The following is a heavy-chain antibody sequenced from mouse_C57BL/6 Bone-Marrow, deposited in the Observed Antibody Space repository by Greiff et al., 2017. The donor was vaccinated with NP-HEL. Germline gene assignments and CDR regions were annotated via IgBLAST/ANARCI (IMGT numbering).Heavy chain of an antibody. CDR2: ISDGGSYT. CDR1: GFTFSSYA. D-gene: IGHD2-3*01. V-gene: IGHV5-4*01. J-gene: IGHJ4*01. CDR3: ARDNDGYYYAMDY. Sequence: EVMLVESGGGLVKPGGSLKLSCAASGFTFSSYAMSWVRQTPEKRLAWVATISDGGSYTYYPDNVKGRFTISRDNAKNNLYLQMSHLKSEDTAMYYCARDNDGYYYAMDYWGQGTSVTVSS.